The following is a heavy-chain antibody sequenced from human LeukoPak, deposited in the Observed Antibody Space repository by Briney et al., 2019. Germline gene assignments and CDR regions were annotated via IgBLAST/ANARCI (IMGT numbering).Heavy chain of an antibody. CDR2: IIPMSDTA. CDR3: AREDDTGRYMGDDAFDI. D-gene: IGHD1-26*01. CDR1: GGTFNSYA. Sequence: ASVKVSCKASGGTFNSYAISWVRQAPGQGLEWMGGIIPMSDTANYPQKFRGRLTITADIPTSTDYMELSSLRSEDTAVYYCAREDDTGRYMGDDAFDIWGQGTMVTVSS. V-gene: IGHV1-69*06. J-gene: IGHJ3*02.